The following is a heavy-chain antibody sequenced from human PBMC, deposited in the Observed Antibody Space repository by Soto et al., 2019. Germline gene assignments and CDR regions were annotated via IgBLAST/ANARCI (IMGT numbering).Heavy chain of an antibody. J-gene: IGHJ3*02. CDR2: ISIDGSRK. CDR3: TRGPTHGAFDI. Sequence: GGSLRLSCAASGFTFSSSDMHWVRQAPGKGLEWVAHISIDGSRKYYADSVKGRFTVSRENSKNTLYLQINSLRPEEAALYYCTRGPTHGAFDIWGQGTMVTV. V-gene: IGHV3-30*03. CDR1: GFTFSSSD.